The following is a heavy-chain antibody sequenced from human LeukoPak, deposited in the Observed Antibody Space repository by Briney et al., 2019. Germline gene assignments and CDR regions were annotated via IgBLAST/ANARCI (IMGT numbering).Heavy chain of an antibody. Sequence: GASVKVSCKASGYTFTSYYMHWVRQAPGQGLEWMGIINPSGGSTSYAQKFQGRVTMTRNTSISTAYMELSSLRSEDTAVYYCASALRTYSDSSGYYFYWGQGTLVTVSS. V-gene: IGHV1-46*01. CDR3: ASALRTYSDSSGYYFY. D-gene: IGHD3-22*01. J-gene: IGHJ4*02. CDR2: INPSGGST. CDR1: GYTFTSYY.